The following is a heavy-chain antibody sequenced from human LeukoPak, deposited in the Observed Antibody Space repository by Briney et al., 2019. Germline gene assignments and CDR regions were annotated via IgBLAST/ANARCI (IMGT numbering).Heavy chain of an antibody. J-gene: IGHJ4*02. D-gene: IGHD3-3*01. Sequence: GGSLRLSCAASGFTFSNAWMSWVRQAPGKGLEWVGRIKSKTDGGTTDYAAPVKGRFTISRDDSKNTLYLQMNSLKTEDTAVYYCTTGPGDFWSGYYPGSDYWGQGTLVTVSS. CDR3: TTGPGDFWSGYYPGSDY. V-gene: IGHV3-15*01. CDR2: IKSKTDGGTT. CDR1: GFTFSNAW.